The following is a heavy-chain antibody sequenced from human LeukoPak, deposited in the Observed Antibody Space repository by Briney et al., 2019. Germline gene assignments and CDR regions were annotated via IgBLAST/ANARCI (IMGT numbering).Heavy chain of an antibody. CDR3: ATVPPYDSSGQKGYFDY. V-gene: IGHV1-69-2*01. CDR1: GYTFTDHY. CDR2: VDPEDGET. Sequence: ASVKISCKASGYTFTDHYMHWVQQAPGKGLEWLGRVDPEDGETIYAERFQGRVTIAADTSTDTVYMELSSLRSEDTAVYYCATVPPYDSSGQKGYFDYWGQGTLVTVSS. J-gene: IGHJ4*02. D-gene: IGHD3-22*01.